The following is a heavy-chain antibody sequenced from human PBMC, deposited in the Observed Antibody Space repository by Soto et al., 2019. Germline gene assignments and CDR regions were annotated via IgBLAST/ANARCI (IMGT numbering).Heavy chain of an antibody. CDR1: GYSFFSYY. CDR2: FLASGGNT. Sequence: ASVKVYCKASGYSFFSYYIHWVRQAPGQGLEWMGRFLASGGNTDYAQRFRGRVSMTRDTSSTNTVSLELTSLTSDDTAVYYCARGGATIFGVIDFWGQGTRVTVSS. J-gene: IGHJ4*02. CDR3: ARGGATIFGVIDF. D-gene: IGHD3-3*02. V-gene: IGHV1-46*01.